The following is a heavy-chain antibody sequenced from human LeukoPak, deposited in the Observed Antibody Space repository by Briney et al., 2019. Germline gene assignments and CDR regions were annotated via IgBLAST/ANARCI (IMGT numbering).Heavy chain of an antibody. V-gene: IGHV4-4*07. CDR2: IYTSGST. D-gene: IGHD3-16*02. Sequence: SETLSLTCTVSGGSISSYYWSWIRQPAGKGLEWIGRIYTSGSTNYNPSLKSRVTMSVDTSKNQFSLKLSSVTAADTAVYYCARGGYHVWGSYRSFLDYWGQGTLVTVSS. CDR3: ARGGYHVWGSYRSFLDY. J-gene: IGHJ4*02. CDR1: GGSISSYY.